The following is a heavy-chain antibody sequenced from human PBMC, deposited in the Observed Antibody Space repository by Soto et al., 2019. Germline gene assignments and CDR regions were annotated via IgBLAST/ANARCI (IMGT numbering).Heavy chain of an antibody. D-gene: IGHD6-13*01. Sequence: EVQLLESGGGLVQPGGSLRLSCAASGFTFSSYAMSWVRQAPGKGLEWVSAISGSGGSTYYADSVKGRFTISRDNSKNTLYLQMNSLRAEDTAVYYCAKDSRSHRYYYYGMDVWGQGTTVTVSS. J-gene: IGHJ6*02. CDR2: ISGSGGST. CDR3: AKDSRSHRYYYYGMDV. CDR1: GFTFSSYA. V-gene: IGHV3-23*01.